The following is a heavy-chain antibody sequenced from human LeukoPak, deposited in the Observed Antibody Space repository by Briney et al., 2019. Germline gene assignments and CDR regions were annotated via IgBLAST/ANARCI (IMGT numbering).Heavy chain of an antibody. V-gene: IGHV3-30*02. J-gene: IGHJ4*02. CDR1: GFTFSGYG. CDR2: IHYDGSDK. Sequence: GGSLRLSCAASGFTFSGYGMHWVRQAPGKGLEWDAFIHYDGSDKYYADSVKGRFTISRDNSKNTLYLQMNSLRAEDTAVYYCAKDLGNSFDYWGQGTLVTVSS. CDR3: AKDLGNSFDY. D-gene: IGHD6-13*01.